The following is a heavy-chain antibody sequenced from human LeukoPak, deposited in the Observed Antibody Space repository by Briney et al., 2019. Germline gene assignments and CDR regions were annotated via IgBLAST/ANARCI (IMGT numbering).Heavy chain of an antibody. D-gene: IGHD2-21*01. Sequence: KTSETLSLTCTVSGGSINNYYWNWMRQPPGKCPEWIGYIYYSGSTTYNPSLKSRVTISLDTSKNQFSLKMSSVTAADTAVYYCARGRDNSRFLEYWGQGALVTVSS. J-gene: IGHJ4*02. CDR2: IYYSGST. CDR1: GGSINNYY. V-gene: IGHV4-59*01. CDR3: ARGRDNSRFLEY.